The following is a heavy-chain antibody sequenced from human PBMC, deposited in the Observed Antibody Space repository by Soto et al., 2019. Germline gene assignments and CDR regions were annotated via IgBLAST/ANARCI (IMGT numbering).Heavy chain of an antibody. V-gene: IGHV3-30*18. CDR2: ISYDGSNK. CDR3: AKDQGNIRLGV. CDR1: GFTFSSYG. D-gene: IGHD1-20*01. Sequence: QVQLVESGGGVVQPGRSLRLSCAASGFTFSSYGMHWVRQAPGKGLEWVAVISYDGSNKYYADSVKGRFTISRDNSKNTLYLQINSLRAEDTAVYYCAKDQGNIRLGVWGKGTTVTVSS. J-gene: IGHJ6*04.